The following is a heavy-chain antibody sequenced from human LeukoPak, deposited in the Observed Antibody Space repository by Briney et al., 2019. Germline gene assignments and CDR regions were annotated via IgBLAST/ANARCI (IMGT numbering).Heavy chain of an antibody. CDR1: GGTFGSYA. CDR2: IIPIFGTA. J-gene: IGHJ2*01. Sequence: ASVKVSCKASGGTFGSYAISWVRQAPGQGLEWMGGIIPIFGTANYAQKFQGRVTITTDESTSTAYMELSSLRSEDTAVYYCAYTAMVSDVPSKKTPGYFDLWGRGTLVTVSS. CDR3: AYTAMVSDVPSKKTPGYFDL. D-gene: IGHD5-18*01. V-gene: IGHV1-69*05.